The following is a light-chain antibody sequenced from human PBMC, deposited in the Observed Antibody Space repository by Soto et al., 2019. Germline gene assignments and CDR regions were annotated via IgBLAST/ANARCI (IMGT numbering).Light chain of an antibody. CDR2: GAS. CDR3: QQYDSSSFT. J-gene: IGKJ3*01. CDR1: ESVRSSF. Sequence: EIVLTQSPGTLSLSPGERATLSCRASESVRSSFLAWYQQRPGQAPRLLMYGASSRATGISDRFSGSGSGTDFTLTISRLEPEDFAVYYCQQYDSSSFTFGPGTKVDIK. V-gene: IGKV3-20*01.